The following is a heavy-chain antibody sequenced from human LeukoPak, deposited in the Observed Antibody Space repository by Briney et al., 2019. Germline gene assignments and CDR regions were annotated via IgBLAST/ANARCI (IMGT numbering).Heavy chain of an antibody. CDR2: IYYSGST. CDR1: GGSISSGGYY. D-gene: IGHD3-10*01. V-gene: IGHV4-31*03. J-gene: IGHJ4*02. CDR3: ARGRGPSTPIDY. Sequence: PSQTLSPTCTVSGGSISSGGYYWSWIRQHPGKGLEWIGYIYYSGSTYYNPSLKSRVTISVDTSKNQFSLKLSSVTAADTAVYYCARGRGPSTPIDYWGQGTLVTVSS.